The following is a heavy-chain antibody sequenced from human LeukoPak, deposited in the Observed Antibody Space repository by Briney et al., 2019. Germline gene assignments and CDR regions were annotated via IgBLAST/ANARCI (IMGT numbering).Heavy chain of an antibody. CDR3: ARSGYSYGWDFEY. Sequence: PGGSLRLSCAASGFTVSNNYMSWVRQAPGKGLEWVSVIYSGGSTYYTDSVKGRFTISRDNSKNTLYLQMNSLRAEDTAVYYCARSGYSYGWDFEYWGQGTLVTVSS. J-gene: IGHJ4*02. CDR2: IYSGGST. CDR1: GFTVSNNY. V-gene: IGHV3-53*01. D-gene: IGHD5-18*01.